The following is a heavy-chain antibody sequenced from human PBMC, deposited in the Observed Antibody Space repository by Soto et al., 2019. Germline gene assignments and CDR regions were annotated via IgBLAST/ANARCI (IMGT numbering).Heavy chain of an antibody. CDR1: GGTFSSYA. J-gene: IGHJ4*02. D-gene: IGHD3-3*01. Sequence: GASVKVSCKASGGTFSSYAISWVRQAPGQGLEWMGGIIPIFGTANYAQKFQGRVTITADESTSTAYMELSSLRSEDTAVYYCARGVLRFLEWPHFNFDYWGQGTLVTVSS. V-gene: IGHV1-69*13. CDR2: IIPIFGTA. CDR3: ARGVLRFLEWPHFNFDY.